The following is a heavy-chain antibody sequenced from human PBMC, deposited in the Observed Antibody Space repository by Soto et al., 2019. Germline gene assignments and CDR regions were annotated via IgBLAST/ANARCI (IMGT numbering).Heavy chain of an antibody. V-gene: IGHV4-39*01. CDR2: IYYSGST. CDR3: ARRGFMGATTIDY. D-gene: IGHD1-26*01. J-gene: IGHJ4*02. CDR1: GGSISSSNSY. Sequence: KPSETLSLTCTVSGGSISSSNSYWGWIRHPPGKGLEWIGSIYYSGSTYYNPSLKSRVSISVDTSKNQFSLKLSSVTAADTAVYYCARRGFMGATTIDYWGQGTLVTVSS.